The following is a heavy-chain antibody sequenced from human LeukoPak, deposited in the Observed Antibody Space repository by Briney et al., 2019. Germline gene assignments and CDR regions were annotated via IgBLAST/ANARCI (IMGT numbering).Heavy chain of an antibody. CDR2: VYYSGST. CDR3: ARAQRPGYIYNFDY. D-gene: IGHD5-24*01. V-gene: IGHV4-39*07. Sequence: SETLSLTCTVSGGSISSSSYYWGWIRQPPGKGLEWIGSVYYSGSTYYNPSLKSRVTISVDTSKNQFSLKLSSVTAADTAVYYCARAQRPGYIYNFDYWGQGTLVTVSS. CDR1: GGSISSSSYY. J-gene: IGHJ4*02.